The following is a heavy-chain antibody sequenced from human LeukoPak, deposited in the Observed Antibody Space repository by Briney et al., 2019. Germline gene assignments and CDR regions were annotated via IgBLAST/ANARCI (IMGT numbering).Heavy chain of an antibody. CDR1: GFTFSSYG. J-gene: IGHJ4*02. CDR2: IRYDGSNK. V-gene: IGHV3-30*02. CDR3: AKGTPSIAVAGDYFDY. D-gene: IGHD6-19*01. Sequence: GGSLRLSCAASGFTFSSYGMHWVRQAPGKGLEWVAFIRYDGSNKYYADSVKGRFTISRDNSKNTLYLQMNSLRAEDTAVYYCAKGTPSIAVAGDYFDYWGQGTLVTVSS.